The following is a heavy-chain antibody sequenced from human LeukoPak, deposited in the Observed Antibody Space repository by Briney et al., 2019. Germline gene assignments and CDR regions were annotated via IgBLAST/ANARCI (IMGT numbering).Heavy chain of an antibody. V-gene: IGHV1-2*02. CDR1: GYTFTGYY. J-gene: IGHJ4*02. D-gene: IGHD6-19*01. CDR3: ARDGTAVAGAWYFDY. CDR2: INPNSGGT. Sequence: ASVKVSRKASGYTFTGYYMHWVRQAPGQGLEWMGWINPNSGGTNYAQKFQGRVTMTRDTSISTAYMELSRLRSDDTAVYYCARDGTAVAGAWYFDYWGQGTLVTVSS.